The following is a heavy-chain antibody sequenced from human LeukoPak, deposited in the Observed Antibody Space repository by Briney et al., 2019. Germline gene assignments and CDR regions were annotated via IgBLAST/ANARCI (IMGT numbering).Heavy chain of an antibody. CDR2: TYYSGST. CDR3: AREEYWFDP. Sequence: PSETLSLTCTVAGGSITSSCYYWGWIRQPPGKGLEWIGSTYYSGSTYYNPSLKSRVTISVDTSKNQFSLKLSSVTAADTAVYYCAREEYWFDPWGQGTLVTASS. J-gene: IGHJ5*02. CDR1: GGSITSSCYY. V-gene: IGHV4-39*07.